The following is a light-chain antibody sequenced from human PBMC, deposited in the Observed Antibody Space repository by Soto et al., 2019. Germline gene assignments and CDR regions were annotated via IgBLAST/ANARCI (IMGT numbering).Light chain of an antibody. Sequence: DIVLTQSPGTLSLSPGERATLSCRTSEAILNNYLAWFQQKPGQPPRLLIYLASNIAAVVPDRLSGSGSGTDFTLTISRLEPEDFAVYYCQHFGTPPWTFGQGTKVEI. CDR1: EAILNNY. CDR3: QHFGTPPWT. V-gene: IGKV3-20*01. J-gene: IGKJ1*01. CDR2: LAS.